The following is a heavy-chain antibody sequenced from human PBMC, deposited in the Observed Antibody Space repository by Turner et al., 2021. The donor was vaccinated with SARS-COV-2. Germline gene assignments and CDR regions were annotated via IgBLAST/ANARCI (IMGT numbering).Heavy chain of an antibody. V-gene: IGHV3-33*01. D-gene: IGHD6-19*01. CDR3: ARDKGEGSSGWLIPSGSYYFDY. CDR2: IWYDGSNK. J-gene: IGHJ4*02. CDR1: GFTFSSYG. Sequence: QVQLVESGGGVVQPGRSLRLSCAASGFTFSSYGMHWVRQAPGKGLEWGAFIWYDGSNKYYADSVKGRFTISRDNSKNTLYLQMNSLRAEDTAVYYCARDKGEGSSGWLIPSGSYYFDYWGQGTLVTVSS.